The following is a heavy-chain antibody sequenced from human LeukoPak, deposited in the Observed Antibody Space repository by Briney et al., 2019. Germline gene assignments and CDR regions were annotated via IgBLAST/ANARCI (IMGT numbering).Heavy chain of an antibody. CDR2: IYYSGST. V-gene: IGHV4-59*08. J-gene: IGHJ3*02. D-gene: IGHD3-22*01. Sequence: SETLSLTCTVSGGSISSYYWSWIRQPPGKGLEWIGYIYYSGSTNYNPSLKSRVTISVDTSKNQFSLKLSSVTAADTAVYYCARRRSYYDSSGYPTDAFDIWGQGTMATVSS. CDR1: GGSISSYY. CDR3: ARRRSYYDSSGYPTDAFDI.